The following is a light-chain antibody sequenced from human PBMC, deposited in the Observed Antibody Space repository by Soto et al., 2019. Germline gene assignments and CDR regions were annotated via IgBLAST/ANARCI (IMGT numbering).Light chain of an antibody. J-gene: IGKJ4*01. CDR1: QSVSSS. CDR2: DAS. V-gene: IGKV3-11*01. CDR3: QQHSNWPLT. Sequence: EIVLIQSPATLSLSPGERATLSCRASQSVSSSLAWYQQNPGQAPRLLIFDASNRATGIPVRFSGSGSGTDFTLTISSLEPEEFTVYYCQQHSNWPLTCGGGTRVEIK.